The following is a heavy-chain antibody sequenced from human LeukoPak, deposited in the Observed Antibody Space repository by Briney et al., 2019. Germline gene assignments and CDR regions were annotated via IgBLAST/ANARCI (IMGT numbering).Heavy chain of an antibody. D-gene: IGHD3-22*01. CDR3: AKEGPQGYYYDSSGYYYDY. CDR1: GFTFSSYA. V-gene: IGHV3-23*01. J-gene: IGHJ4*02. CDR2: ISGRGGST. Sequence: PGGSLRLSCAAYGFTFSSYAMSWVRQARGKGLEWVSAISGRGGSTYYADSVKGRFTISRDNSKNTLYLQMNSLRAEDTAVYYCAKEGPQGYYYDSSGYYYDYWGQGTLVTVSS.